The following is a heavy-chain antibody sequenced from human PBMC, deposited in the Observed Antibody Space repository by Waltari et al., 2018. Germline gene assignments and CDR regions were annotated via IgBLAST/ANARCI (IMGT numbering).Heavy chain of an antibody. CDR1: GFTFSDHG. D-gene: IGHD3-10*01. CDR3: ARDLMLRSFYYYGLDV. J-gene: IGHJ6*02. V-gene: IGHV3-33*08. CDR2: IWSDGSNT. Sequence: QVQLVESGGGVVQAGKSLRLSFAFSGFTFSDHGMHWVRQVPGKGLEWVAIIWSDGSNTYFLESVKGRFTISRDNSKNTLYLQMDSLRAEDTGVYYCARDLMLRSFYYYGLDVWGQGTTVTVSS.